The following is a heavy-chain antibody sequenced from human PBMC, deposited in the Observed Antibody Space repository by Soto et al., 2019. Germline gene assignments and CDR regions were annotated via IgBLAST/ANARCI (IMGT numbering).Heavy chain of an antibody. J-gene: IGHJ4*02. V-gene: IGHV4-34*01. Sequence: PSETLSLTCAVYGGSFSGYYWSWIRQPPGKGLEWIGEINHSGSTNYNPSLKSRVTISVDTSKNQFSLKVNSVTAADTAVYYCARDHPHSYGVYYFDYWGQGTLVTVSS. CDR3: ARDHPHSYGVYYFDY. CDR1: GGSFSGYY. CDR2: INHSGST. D-gene: IGHD5-18*01.